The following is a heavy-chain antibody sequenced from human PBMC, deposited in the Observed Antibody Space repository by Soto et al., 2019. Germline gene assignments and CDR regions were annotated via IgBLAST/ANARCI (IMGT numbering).Heavy chain of an antibody. CDR3: ARRSITVTTDLFDY. J-gene: IGHJ4*02. D-gene: IGHD4-17*01. V-gene: IGHV4-59*01. CDR2: IYYSGST. Sequence: SLTCTVSGGSISSYYWSWIRQPPGKGLEWIGYIYYSGSTNYNPSLKSRVTISVDTSKNQFSLKLSSVTAADTAVYYCARRSITVTTDLFDYWGQGTLVTVSS. CDR1: GGSISSYY.